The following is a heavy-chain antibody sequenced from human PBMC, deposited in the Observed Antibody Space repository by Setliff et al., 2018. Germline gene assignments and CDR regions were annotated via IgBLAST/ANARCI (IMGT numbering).Heavy chain of an antibody. CDR2: MNPYSGNT. Sequence: GASVKVSCKASGYTFNNYDINWVRQAPGQGLEWMGWMNPYSGNTGYAQKFQGRVTMTRNTSISTAYMELSSLRSEDTAVYYCTRGADGGRCYSCWFDPWGQGTLVTVSS. CDR3: TRGADGGRCYSCWFDP. J-gene: IGHJ5*02. D-gene: IGHD2-15*01. CDR1: GYTFNNYD. V-gene: IGHV1-8*02.